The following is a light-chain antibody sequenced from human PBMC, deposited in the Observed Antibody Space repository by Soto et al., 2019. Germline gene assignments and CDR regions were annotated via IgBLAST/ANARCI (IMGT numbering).Light chain of an antibody. CDR1: QGISSY. Sequence: AIRMTQSPSSFSASTGDRVTITCRASQGISSYLAWYQQKPGKAPKLLIYDASSLESGVPSRFSGSGSGTEFTLTISSLQPDDFATYWCQHYGGLWTFGQGTKVDIK. CDR3: QHYGGLWT. J-gene: IGKJ1*01. CDR2: DAS. V-gene: IGKV1-8*01.